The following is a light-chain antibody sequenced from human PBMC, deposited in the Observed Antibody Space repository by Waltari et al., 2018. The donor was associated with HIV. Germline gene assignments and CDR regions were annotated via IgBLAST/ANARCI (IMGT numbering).Light chain of an antibody. V-gene: IGKV3-11*01. Sequence: EFVLTQSPATLSLSPGERATLSCRASQSVRNYLAGYQQRPGQAPRLLIYDASNRATGIPARFSGSGSGTDFTLTISSLEPEDFAVYYCQQRSSWPLLTFGGGTKVEMK. J-gene: IGKJ4*01. CDR1: QSVRNY. CDR2: DAS. CDR3: QQRSSWPLLT.